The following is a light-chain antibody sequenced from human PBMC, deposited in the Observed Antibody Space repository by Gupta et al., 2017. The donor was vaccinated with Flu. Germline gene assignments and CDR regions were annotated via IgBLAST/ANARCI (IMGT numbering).Light chain of an antibody. CDR2: GKN. Sequence: SSELTQDPAVSVALGQTVRITCQGDSLRSYYASWYQQKPGQAPVLVIYGKNNRPSGIPDRFSGSSSGNTASLTITGAQAEDEADYYCNSRDSSGNRWVFGGGNKLTVL. J-gene: IGLJ3*02. V-gene: IGLV3-19*01. CDR3: NSRDSSGNRWV. CDR1: SLRSYY.